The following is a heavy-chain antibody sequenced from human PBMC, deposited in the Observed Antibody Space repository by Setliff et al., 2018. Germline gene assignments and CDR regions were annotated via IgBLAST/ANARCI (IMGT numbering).Heavy chain of an antibody. CDR3: ARFAGSSWVDY. CDR2: INQSGST. CDR1: GGSLSDYY. Sequence: SETLSLTCGGYGGSLSDYYWSWIRQPPGKGLEWIGEINQSGSTTYNPSLKSRVTISVDTSKNQFSLKLSSVTAANTAVYYCARFAGSSWVDYWGQGTLVTVSS. V-gene: IGHV4-34*01. J-gene: IGHJ4*02. D-gene: IGHD6-13*01.